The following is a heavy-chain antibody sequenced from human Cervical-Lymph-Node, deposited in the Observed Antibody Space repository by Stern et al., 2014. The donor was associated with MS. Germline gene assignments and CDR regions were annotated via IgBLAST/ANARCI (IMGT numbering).Heavy chain of an antibody. V-gene: IGHV3-66*01. Sequence: VQLVESGGGLVQRGGSLRLSCAASGISVSSNYMTWVRPAPGKGLEWVSRYEPGITTDYADSVRGRFTVSRDNSKNSVYLEMNSLTPEDTAVYYCTREMAARRFDPWGQGTLVVVSS. D-gene: IGHD6-6*01. CDR3: TREMAARRFDP. J-gene: IGHJ5*02. CDR2: YEPGITT. CDR1: GISVSSNY.